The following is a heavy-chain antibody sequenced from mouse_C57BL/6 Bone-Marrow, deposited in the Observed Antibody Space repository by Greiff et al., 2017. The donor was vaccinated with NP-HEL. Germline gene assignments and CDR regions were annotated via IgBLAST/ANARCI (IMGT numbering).Heavy chain of an antibody. CDR1: GYTFTEYT. V-gene: IGHV1-62-2*01. CDR2: FYPGSGSI. CDR3: ARGDEYGSSYDWFAY. Sequence: QVQLQQSGAELVKPGASVKLSCKASGYTFTEYTIHWVKQRSGQGLEWIGWFYPGSGSIKYNEKFKGKATLTADKSSSTAYMELRSLTSEDSAVYFCARGDEYGSSYDWFAYWGQGTLVTVSA. D-gene: IGHD1-1*01. J-gene: IGHJ3*01.